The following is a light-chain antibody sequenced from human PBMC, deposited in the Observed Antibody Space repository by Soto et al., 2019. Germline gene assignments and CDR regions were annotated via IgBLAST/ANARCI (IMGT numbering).Light chain of an antibody. CDR3: QQHINRLS. CDR2: HAS. CDR1: QSVSNF. J-gene: IGKJ4*01. Sequence: EIVLTQSPATLSLSPGERATLSCRASQSVSNFLAWYQQKPGQAPRLLIYHASNRATGIPARFSGSGSGTDVTLTISTLEPEDFAVYYCQQHINRLSFGGGTKVEIK. V-gene: IGKV3-11*01.